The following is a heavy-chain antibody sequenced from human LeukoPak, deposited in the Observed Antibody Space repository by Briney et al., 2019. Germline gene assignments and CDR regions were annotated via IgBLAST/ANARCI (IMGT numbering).Heavy chain of an antibody. CDR1: GFSLSTSGVG. J-gene: IGHJ3*02. V-gene: IGHV2-5*01. Sequence: ESGPTLVKPTQTLTLTCTFSGFSLSTSGVGVGWIRQPPGKALEWLALIYWNDDKRYSPSLKSRLTITKDTSKNQVVLTMTNMDPVDTATYYCAHRVHCSSTICYERQYAFDIWGQGTMVTVSS. D-gene: IGHD2-2*01. CDR3: AHRVHCSSTICYERQYAFDI. CDR2: IYWNDDK.